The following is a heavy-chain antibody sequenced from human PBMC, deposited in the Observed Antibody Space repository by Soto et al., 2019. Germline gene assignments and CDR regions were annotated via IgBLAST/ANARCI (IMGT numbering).Heavy chain of an antibody. CDR1: GFTFDDYA. J-gene: IGHJ6*02. CDR2: ISWNSGNI. D-gene: IGHD3-16*01. Sequence: EVQLVESGGGLVQPGRSLRLSCAASGFTFDDYAMHWVRQAPGKGLEWVSGISWNSGNIGYADSVKGRFTISRDNAKNSLYLQMNSLRAEDTALYYCAKEKGFGGVRKGMDVWGQGTTVTVSS. V-gene: IGHV3-9*01. CDR3: AKEKGFGGVRKGMDV.